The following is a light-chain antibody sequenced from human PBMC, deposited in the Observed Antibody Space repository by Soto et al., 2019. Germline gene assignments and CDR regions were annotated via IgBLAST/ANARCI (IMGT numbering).Light chain of an antibody. CDR2: GAS. CDR3: QQYGSSGT. J-gene: IGKJ1*01. V-gene: IGKV3-20*01. CDR1: QSVSSN. Sequence: EIVLTQSPATLSVSPRERATLSCRASQSVSSNLAWYQQKPGQAPRLLIYGASPRATGIPARFSGGAYGTDFNLTISRRAPQDFAVYYCQQYGSSGTFGQGTKVDI.